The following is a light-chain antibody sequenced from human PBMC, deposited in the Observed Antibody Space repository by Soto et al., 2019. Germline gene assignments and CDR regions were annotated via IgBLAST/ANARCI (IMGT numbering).Light chain of an antibody. CDR1: QSVSTR. V-gene: IGKV1-5*01. CDR2: DAS. J-gene: IGKJ1*01. CDR3: QQYQSYSET. Sequence: DIQMTQSPSTLSASVGDRVTITCRASQSVSTRLAWYQQKPGKAPKLLIYDASSLQTGVPSRFSGSGSGAEFTLTISSLQPDDFATYYCQQYQSYSETFGNGTKV.